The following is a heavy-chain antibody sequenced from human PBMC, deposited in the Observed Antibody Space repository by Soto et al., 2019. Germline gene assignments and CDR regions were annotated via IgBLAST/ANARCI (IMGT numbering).Heavy chain of an antibody. CDR2: TKPDETET. CDR3: ATIGDVTFHY. CDR1: GLVFSTYW. V-gene: IGHV3-7*02. D-gene: IGHD4-4*01. Sequence: EVQLVESGGGLVQPGGSLRLSGTTSGLVFSTYWMAWVRQAPGKGLEWVGNTKPDETETYYADSVEGRFTISRDNAKSSLYLQMDSLRVEDTAVYYCATIGDVTFHYWGQGTPVTVSS. J-gene: IGHJ4*02.